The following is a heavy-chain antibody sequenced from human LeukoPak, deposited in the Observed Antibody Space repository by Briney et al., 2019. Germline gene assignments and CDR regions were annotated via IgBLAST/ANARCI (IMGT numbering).Heavy chain of an antibody. CDR3: ATASVTYAFDI. CDR2: INPNSGGT. D-gene: IGHD2-21*02. CDR1: GYTFTGYY. Sequence: ASVKVSCKASGYTFTGYYMHWVRQAPGQGLEWMGWINPNSGGTNYAQKFQGRVTMTEDTSTDTAYMELSSLRSEDTAVYYCATASVTYAFDIWGQGTMVTVSS. V-gene: IGHV1-2*02. J-gene: IGHJ3*02.